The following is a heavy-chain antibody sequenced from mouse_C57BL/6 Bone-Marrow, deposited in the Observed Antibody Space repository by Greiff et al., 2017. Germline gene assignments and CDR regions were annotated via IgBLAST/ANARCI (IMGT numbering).Heavy chain of an antibody. J-gene: IGHJ4*01. CDR1: GFTFSDYG. V-gene: IGHV5-17*01. Sequence: EVQGVESGGGLVKPGGSLKLSCAASGFTFSDYGMHWVRQAPEQGLEWVAYISRGSSTIYYADTVKGRFTIARDNAKNTLFLQMTSLRSEDTAMYYCARSVLYAMDYWGQGTSVTVSS. CDR3: ARSVLYAMDY. CDR2: ISRGSSTI.